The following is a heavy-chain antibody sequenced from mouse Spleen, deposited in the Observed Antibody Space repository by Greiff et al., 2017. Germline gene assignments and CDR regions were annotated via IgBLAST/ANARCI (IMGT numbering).Heavy chain of an antibody. J-gene: IGHJ4*01. CDR2: IYPRSGNT. V-gene: IGHV1-81*01. D-gene: IGHD2-13*01. Sequence: VHLVESGAELARPGASVKLSCKASGYTFTSYGISWVKQRTGQGLEWIGEIYPRSGNTYYNEKFKGKATLTADKSSSTAYMELRSLTSEDSAVYFCARSDYPYAMDYWGQGTSVTVSS. CDR3: ARSDYPYAMDY. CDR1: GYTFTSYG.